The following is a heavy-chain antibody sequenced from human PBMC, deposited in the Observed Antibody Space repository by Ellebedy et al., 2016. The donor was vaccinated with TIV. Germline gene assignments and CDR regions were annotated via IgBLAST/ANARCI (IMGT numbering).Heavy chain of an antibody. CDR3: TKALGDTRYFDL. Sequence: MPSETLSLTCTVSGVSISGFHWTWIRQPPGKGLEWIGYIYFSGSSNYNPSLKSRVTIAVDTSKSWFSLKLSSVTAADTAVYYCTKALGDTRYFDLWGRGTLVTVSS. CDR1: GVSISGFH. V-gene: IGHV4-59*12. CDR2: IYFSGSS. D-gene: IGHD3-16*01. J-gene: IGHJ2*01.